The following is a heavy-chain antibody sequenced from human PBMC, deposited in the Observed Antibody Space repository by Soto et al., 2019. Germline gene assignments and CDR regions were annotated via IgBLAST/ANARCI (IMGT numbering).Heavy chain of an antibody. CDR3: ATTPLYYFSLRTHLYVFDF. J-gene: IGHJ4*02. V-gene: IGHV4-59*01. CDR1: SGSISSYY. Sequence: QVQLLQSGPRLVKPSETLSRTCTVASGSISSYYWSWLRQPPGKGLEWIGYAYYSGTTNYNSSLKNRVTISIATSKNQIDLTLNTVTAANTAVYNCATTPLYYFSLRTHLYVFDFGDQGALVTVSS. CDR2: AYYSGTT. D-gene: IGHD3-10*01.